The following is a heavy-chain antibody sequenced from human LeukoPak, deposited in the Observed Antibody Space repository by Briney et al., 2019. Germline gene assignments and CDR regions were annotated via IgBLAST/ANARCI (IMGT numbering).Heavy chain of an antibody. CDR3: AKILGDNAIGYYFDY. J-gene: IGHJ4*02. V-gene: IGHV3-23*01. CDR2: ISGSGGST. Sequence: GGSLRLFCAASGFTFSSYAMSWVRQAPGKGLEWVSAISGSGGSTYYADSVKGRFTISRDNSKNTLYLQMNSLRAEDTAVYYCAKILGDNAIGYYFDYWGQATLVTVSS. CDR1: GFTFSSYA. D-gene: IGHD4-23*01.